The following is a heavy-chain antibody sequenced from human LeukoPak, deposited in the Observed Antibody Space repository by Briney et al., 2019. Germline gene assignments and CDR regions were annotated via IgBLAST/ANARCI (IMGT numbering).Heavy chain of an antibody. J-gene: IGHJ3*02. CDR2: MSVNGVNK. CDR3: VRESCSGGSCTYDPFDI. V-gene: IGHV3-30-3*01. D-gene: IGHD2-15*01. CDR1: GFSFSSYS. Sequence: GGSLRLSCVASGFSFSSYSIHWVRRVPGKGLEWVAVMSVNGVNKYYADSVRGRFTVSRDISKNTQFLQMNSLRFEDTAVYFCVRESCSGGSCTYDPFDIWGHGTMVTVSS.